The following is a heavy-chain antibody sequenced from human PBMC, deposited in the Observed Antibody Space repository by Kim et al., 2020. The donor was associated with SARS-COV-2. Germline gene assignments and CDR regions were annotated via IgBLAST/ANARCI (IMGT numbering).Heavy chain of an antibody. CDR1: GFTFSDYL. D-gene: IGHD2-15*01. J-gene: IGHJ1*01. CDR2: IGEAATKK. Sequence: GGSLRLSCSASGFTFSDYLMTWVRQAPGKGLEWVANIGEAATKKYYVDSVKGRFTISRDNTKSSMYLQMNSLRVEDTAIYYCVRVRSVDPAYCGQGALVPASP. V-gene: IGHV3-7*03. CDR3: VRVRSVDPAY.